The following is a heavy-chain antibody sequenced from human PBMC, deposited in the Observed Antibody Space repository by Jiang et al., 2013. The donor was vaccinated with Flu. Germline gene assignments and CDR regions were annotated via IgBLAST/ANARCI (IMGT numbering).Heavy chain of an antibody. J-gene: IGHJ4*02. CDR2: IYYSGST. CDR1: GGSISSGGYY. D-gene: IGHD2-21*02. V-gene: IGHV4-31*03. CDR3: ARDRAPLYCGGDCYFLFDY. Sequence: GPGLVKPSQTLSLTCTVSGGSISSGGYYWSWIRQHPGKGLEWIGYIYYSGSTYYNPSLKSRVTISVDTSKNQFSLKLSSVTAADTAVYYCARDRAPLYCGGDCYFLFDYWGQGTLVTVSS.